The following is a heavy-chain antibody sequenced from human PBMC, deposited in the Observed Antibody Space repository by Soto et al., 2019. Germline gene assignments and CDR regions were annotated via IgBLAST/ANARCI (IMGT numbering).Heavy chain of an antibody. CDR1: GGSISSSGYS. V-gene: IGHV4-30-2*01. CDR2: IYHSGST. D-gene: IGHD3-3*01. CDR3: ARERDYDLWTGEHLYYYSMDV. Sequence: LSLTCAVSGGSISSSGYSWSSIRQPPGKGLEWIGYIYHSGSTYYSPSLKSRVTISVDRSKNQFSLKLTSVTAADTAVYYCARERDYDLWTGEHLYYYSMDVWGQGTPVTVS. J-gene: IGHJ6*02.